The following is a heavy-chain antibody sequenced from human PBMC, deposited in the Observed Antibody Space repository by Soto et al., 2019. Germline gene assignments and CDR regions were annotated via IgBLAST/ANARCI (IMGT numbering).Heavy chain of an antibody. V-gene: IGHV3-23*01. CDR3: AKDEQQQLPSPYYFDY. CDR1: GFTFSRYA. J-gene: IGHJ4*02. Sequence: GGSLRLSWAASGFTFSRYAMSWVRQAPGKGLEWVSAISVSGGSTYYADSVKGRFTISRDNSKNTLYLQMNSLRAEDTAVYYCAKDEQQQLPSPYYFDYWGQGTLVTVSS. CDR2: ISVSGGST. D-gene: IGHD6-13*01.